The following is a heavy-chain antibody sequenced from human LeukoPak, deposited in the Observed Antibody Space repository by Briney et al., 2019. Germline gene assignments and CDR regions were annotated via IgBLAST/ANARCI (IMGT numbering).Heavy chain of an antibody. CDR3: TRVGSLYLFVY. CDR2: IRSKAYGGTT. CDR1: GFTFRSYD. V-gene: IGHV3-49*04. Sequence: QPGGSLRLSCAASGFTFRSYDMSWVRQAPGKGLEWVGFIRSKAYGGTTEYAASVKGRFTISRDDSKSIAHLQMNSLKTEDTAVYYCTRVGSLYLFVYWGQGTLVTVSS. D-gene: IGHD2-8*01. J-gene: IGHJ4*02.